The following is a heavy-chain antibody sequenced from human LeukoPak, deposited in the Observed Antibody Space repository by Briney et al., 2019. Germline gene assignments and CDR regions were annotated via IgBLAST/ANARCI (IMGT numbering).Heavy chain of an antibody. V-gene: IGHV3-9*01. D-gene: IGHD1-26*01. J-gene: IGHJ6*02. CDR2: ISWNSGSI. CDR1: GFTFDDYA. Sequence: GGSLRLSCAASGFTFDDYAMHWVRQAPGKGLEWVSGISWNSGSIGYADSVKGRFTISRDNAKNSLYLQMNSLRDEDTAVYYCARDEEGARDYYYYGMDVWGQGTTVTVSS. CDR3: ARDEEGARDYYYYGMDV.